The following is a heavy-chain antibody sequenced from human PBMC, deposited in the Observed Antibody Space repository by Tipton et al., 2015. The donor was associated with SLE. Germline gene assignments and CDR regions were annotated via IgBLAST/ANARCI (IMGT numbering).Heavy chain of an antibody. CDR3: ARSDTAMVPFDY. Sequence: TLSLTCTVSGGSISSHYWSWIRQPPGKGLEWIGYIYYSGSTNYNPSLKSRVTISVDTSKNQFSLKLSSVTVADTAVYYCARSDTAMVPFDYWGQGTLVTVSS. CDR1: GGSISSHY. V-gene: IGHV4-59*11. D-gene: IGHD5-18*01. J-gene: IGHJ4*02. CDR2: IYYSGST.